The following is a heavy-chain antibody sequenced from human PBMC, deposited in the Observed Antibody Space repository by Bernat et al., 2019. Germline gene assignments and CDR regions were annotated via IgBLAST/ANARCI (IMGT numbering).Heavy chain of an antibody. Sequence: EVQLVETGGGLVQPGGSLRLSCAASGFTLSTSWMHWVRQAPGKGLVWVSRITGDGSSTIYADSVKGRFTISRDNAKNTLYLQMNNLRAEDTAVYYCARDRSYTMDFWCQGPTVTV. D-gene: IGHD4-11*01. J-gene: IGHJ6*02. CDR3: ARDRSYTMDF. V-gene: IGHV3-74*01. CDR2: ITGDGSST. CDR1: GFTLSTSW.